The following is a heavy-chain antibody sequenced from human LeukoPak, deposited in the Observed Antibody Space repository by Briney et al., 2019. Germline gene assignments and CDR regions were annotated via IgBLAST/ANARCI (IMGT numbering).Heavy chain of an antibody. J-gene: IGHJ4*02. CDR3: AKAHSSGWYPHFDY. CDR1: GFTFDDYA. D-gene: IGHD6-19*01. Sequence: GGSLRLSCAASGFTFDDYAMHWVRHAPGKGLEWVSGISWNSGSIGYADSVKGRFTISRDNAKNSLYLQMNSLRAEDTALYYCAKAHSSGWYPHFDYWGQGTQVTVSS. CDR2: ISWNSGSI. V-gene: IGHV3-9*01.